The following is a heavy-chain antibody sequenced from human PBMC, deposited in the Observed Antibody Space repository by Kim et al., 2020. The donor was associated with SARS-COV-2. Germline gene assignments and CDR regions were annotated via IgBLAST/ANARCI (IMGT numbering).Heavy chain of an antibody. CDR3: ARIGYSSSSEDY. J-gene: IGHJ4*02. D-gene: IGHD6-6*01. CDR1: GFTFSNYW. V-gene: IGHV3-7*01. CDR2: INQDGSVK. Sequence: GGSLRLSCSVSGFTFSNYWMTWVRQAPGKGQEWLANINQDGSVKYYMDSVKGRFTVSRDNAKNLVYLQLNSLRAEETAVYFCARIGYSSSSEDYWGPGTLVTGSS.